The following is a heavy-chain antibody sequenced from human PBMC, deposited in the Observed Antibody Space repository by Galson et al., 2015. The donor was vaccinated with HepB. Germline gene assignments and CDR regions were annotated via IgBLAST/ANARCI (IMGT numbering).Heavy chain of an antibody. D-gene: IGHD1-26*01. V-gene: IGHV1-18*04. J-gene: IGHJ5*01. CDR1: GYTFTSYG. Sequence: SVKVSCKASGYTFTSYGISWVRQAPGQGLEWMGWISAYNGNTNYAQKLQGRVTMTTDTSTSTAYMELRSLRSDDTAVYYCAREASGSYYEGFDWFDPWGQGTLVTVSS. CDR2: ISAYNGNT. CDR3: AREASGSYYEGFDWFDP.